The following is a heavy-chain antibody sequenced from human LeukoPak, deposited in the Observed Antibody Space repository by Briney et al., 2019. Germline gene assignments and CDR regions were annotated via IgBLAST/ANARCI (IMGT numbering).Heavy chain of an antibody. CDR3: ARDFVIAATTEYFQY. J-gene: IGHJ1*01. Sequence: SQTLSLTCTVSVGSISSGSYYWSWIRQPAGKGLECLGHIYTSGSTKYNPSLKSRVTISADTSKNQFALKLSSVTAADTGVYYCARDFVIAATTEYFQYWGQGTLVTVSS. CDR1: VGSISSGSYY. CDR2: IYTSGST. V-gene: IGHV4-61*09. D-gene: IGHD6-13*01.